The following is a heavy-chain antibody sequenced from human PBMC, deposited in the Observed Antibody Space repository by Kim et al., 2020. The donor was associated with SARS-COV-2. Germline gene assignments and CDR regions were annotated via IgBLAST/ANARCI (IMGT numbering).Heavy chain of an antibody. Sequence: GGSLRLSCAASGFTFSSYGMHWVRQAPDKGLEWVAVIWYDGSNKYYADSVKGRFTISRDNSKNTLYLQMNSLRAEDTAVYYCAKGPATTYYYGSGSYLDYWGQGTLVTVSS. CDR3: AKGPATTYYYGSGSYLDY. V-gene: IGHV3-33*06. J-gene: IGHJ4*02. CDR2: IWYDGSNK. D-gene: IGHD3-10*01. CDR1: GFTFSSYG.